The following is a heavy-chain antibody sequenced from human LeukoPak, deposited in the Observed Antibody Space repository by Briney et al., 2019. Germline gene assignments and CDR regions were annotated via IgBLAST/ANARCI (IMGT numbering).Heavy chain of an antibody. Sequence: ASVKVSCKASGYTFTTYAMNWVRQAPGQGLEWMGWINTDTGNSTYAQGFTGRFVFSLDTSVSTAYLQISSLKAEDTAVYYCARASCTGGTCPTFIDFWGQGTLVTVSS. CDR2: INTDTGNS. V-gene: IGHV7-4-1*02. J-gene: IGHJ4*02. CDR1: GYTFTTYA. D-gene: IGHD2-15*01. CDR3: ARASCTGGTCPTFIDF.